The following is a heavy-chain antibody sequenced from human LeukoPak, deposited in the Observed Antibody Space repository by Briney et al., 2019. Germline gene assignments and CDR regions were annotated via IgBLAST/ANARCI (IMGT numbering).Heavy chain of an antibody. CDR1: GFTFSGSA. J-gene: IGHJ6*03. D-gene: IGHD3-3*01. Sequence: GGSLKLSCAASGFTFSGSAMHWVRQASGKGLEWVGRIRSKANSYATAYAASVKGRFTISRDDSKNTAYLQMNSLKTEDTAVYYCARRGTTWSGYYPSPRYYYMDVWGKGTTVTVSS. CDR3: ARRGTTWSGYYPSPRYYYMDV. CDR2: IRSKANSYAT. V-gene: IGHV3-73*01.